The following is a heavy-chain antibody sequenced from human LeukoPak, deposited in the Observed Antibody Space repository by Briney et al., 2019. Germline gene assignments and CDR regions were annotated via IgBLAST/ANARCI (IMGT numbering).Heavy chain of an antibody. CDR2: ISYDGSNK. CDR3: AKHRYSTENWSDP. CDR1: GFTFISYG. D-gene: IGHD5-12*01. J-gene: IGHJ5*02. V-gene: IGHV3-30*18. Sequence: GGSLRLSYAASGFTFISYGMHWVRQAPGKGLEWVAIISYDGSNKYYADSVKGRFTISRDNSKNTLYLQMNSLRTEDTAVYYCAKHRYSTENWSDPWGERPGVSVPS.